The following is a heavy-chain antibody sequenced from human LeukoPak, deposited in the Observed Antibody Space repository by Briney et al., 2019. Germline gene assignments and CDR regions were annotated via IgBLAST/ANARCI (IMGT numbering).Heavy chain of an antibody. CDR3: AREYDLLYYFDY. V-gene: IGHV1-18*01. CDR2: ISTYSGYT. D-gene: IGHD3-10*01. CDR1: GYTFTSYG. J-gene: IGHJ4*02. Sequence: GASVKVSCKASGYTFTSYGISWVRQAPGQGLEWMGWISTYSGYTNYAQNLQGRVTITTDTSTRTAYMELRSLRSDDTAVYFCAREYDLLYYFDYWGQGTLVTVSS.